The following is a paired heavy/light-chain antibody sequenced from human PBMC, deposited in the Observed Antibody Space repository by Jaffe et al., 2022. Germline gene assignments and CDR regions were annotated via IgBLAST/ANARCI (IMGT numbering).Light chain of an antibody. CDR3: CSYAGVVV. CDR2: DVS. Sequence: QSALTQPRSVSGSPGQSVTISCTGTSSDVGGYNYVSWYQQHPGKAPKLMIYDVSKRPSGVPDRFSGSKSGNTASLTISGLQAEDEADYYCCSYAGVVVFGGGTKLTVL. V-gene: IGLV2-11*01. J-gene: IGLJ2*01. CDR1: SSDVGGYNY.
Heavy chain of an antibody. Sequence: QVQLQQWGAGLLKPSETLSLTCAVYGGSFSGYYWSWIRQPPGKGLEWIGEINHSGSTNYNPSLKSRVTISVDTSKNQFSLKLSSVTAADTAVYYCARGHGKQWLVRGAHAKGAFDIWGQGTMVTVSS. CDR2: INHSGST. J-gene: IGHJ3*02. V-gene: IGHV4-34*01. CDR1: GGSFSGYY. CDR3: ARGHGKQWLVRGAHAKGAFDI. D-gene: IGHD6-19*01.